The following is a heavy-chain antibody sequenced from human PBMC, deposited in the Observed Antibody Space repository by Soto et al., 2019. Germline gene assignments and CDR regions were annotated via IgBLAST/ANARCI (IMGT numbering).Heavy chain of an antibody. V-gene: IGHV3-23*01. Sequence: VGSLRLSCAASGFRFRTRAMSWVRQAPGKGLEWVASIRPGGDSTYYADSVKGRFAVSRDNSNVTLYLQMDSLRVEDTAIYYCTTHEEGAPWAGGFDSWGQGTLVTVSS. CDR1: GFRFRTRA. CDR2: IRPGGDST. D-gene: IGHD1-26*01. J-gene: IGHJ5*01. CDR3: TTHEEGAPWAGGFDS.